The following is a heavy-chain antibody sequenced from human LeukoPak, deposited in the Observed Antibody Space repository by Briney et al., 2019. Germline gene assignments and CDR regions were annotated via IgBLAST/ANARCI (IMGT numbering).Heavy chain of an antibody. CDR1: GGTFSSYT. J-gene: IGHJ3*02. D-gene: IGHD2-15*01. Sequence: SVKVSCKASGGTFSSYTISWVRQAPGQGLEWMGRIIPILGIANYAQKFQGRVTITADKSTSTAYMELSSLRSEDTAVYYCARDPVVVAAWYAFDIWGQGTMVTVSS. CDR3: ARDPVVVAAWYAFDI. V-gene: IGHV1-69*04. CDR2: IIPILGIA.